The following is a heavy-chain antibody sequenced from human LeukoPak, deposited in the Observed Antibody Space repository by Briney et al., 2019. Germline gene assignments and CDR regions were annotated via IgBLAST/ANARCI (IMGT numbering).Heavy chain of an antibody. CDR1: GGSISSYY. V-gene: IGHV4-59*01. D-gene: IGHD6-19*01. Sequence: KPSETLSLTCTVSGGSISSYYWSWIRQPPGKGLEWIGYIYYSGSTNYNPSLKSRVTISVDTSKTQFSLKLTSVTAADTAVYYCARERVYSSGLDYWGQGTLVTVSS. J-gene: IGHJ4*02. CDR3: ARERVYSSGLDY. CDR2: IYYSGST.